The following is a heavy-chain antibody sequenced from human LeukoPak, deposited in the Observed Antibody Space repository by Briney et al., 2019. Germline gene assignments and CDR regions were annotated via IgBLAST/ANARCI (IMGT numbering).Heavy chain of an antibody. CDR2: ISYDGSNK. CDR1: GFTFSSYA. CDR3: ARDGGRRGYSGYDGY. V-gene: IGHV3-30*04. D-gene: IGHD5-12*01. Sequence: GRSLRLSCAASGFTFSSYAMHWVRQAPGKGLEWVAVISYDGSNKYYADSVKGRFTISRDNSKNTLYLQMNSLRAEDTAVYYRARDGGRRGYSGYDGYWGQGTLVTVSS. J-gene: IGHJ4*02.